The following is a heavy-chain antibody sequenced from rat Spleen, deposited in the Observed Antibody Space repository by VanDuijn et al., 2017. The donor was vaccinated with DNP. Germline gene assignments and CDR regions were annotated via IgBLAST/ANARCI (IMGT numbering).Heavy chain of an antibody. CDR3: ARHGPYYFDY. CDR1: GFTFSDYA. J-gene: IGHJ2*01. CDR2: IRHDGSDT. Sequence: EVQLVESGGGLVQPGRSLKLSCAASGFTFSDYAMAWVRQAPKKGLEWVATIRHDGSDTYYRDSVKGRFTISRDNAKSTLYLQMDSLRSEDTATYYCARHGPYYFDYWGQGVMVTVSS. D-gene: IGHD4-6*01. V-gene: IGHV5-17*01.